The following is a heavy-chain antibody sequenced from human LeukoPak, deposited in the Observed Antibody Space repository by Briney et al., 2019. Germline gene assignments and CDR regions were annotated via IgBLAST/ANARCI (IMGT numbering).Heavy chain of an antibody. J-gene: IGHJ4*02. D-gene: IGHD3-10*01. Sequence: SETLSLTCAVSGVPFSGYFWSWIRQSSGKGLEWIGEIHNSGTTNYNPSLNSRVTISEDTSKNQFYLNLSSVTAADTAVYYCARRYYYNLGSFPFDFWGQGTLVTVSS. CDR2: IHNSGTT. CDR1: GVPFSGYF. V-gene: IGHV4-34*01. CDR3: ARRYYYNLGSFPFDF.